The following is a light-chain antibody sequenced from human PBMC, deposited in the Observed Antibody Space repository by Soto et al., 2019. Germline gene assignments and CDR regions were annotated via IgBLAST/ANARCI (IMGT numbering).Light chain of an antibody. CDR3: QKYNSAPWT. CDR2: AAS. J-gene: IGKJ1*01. CDR1: QGISNY. Sequence: DIRMTQSPPSLSASVGDRVTITCRASQGISNYLAWYQLKPGKVPNLLIYAASTLQSGVPSRFSGSGSGTDFTLTISSLQPEDVATYYCQKYNSAPWTFGQGTKVVI. V-gene: IGKV1-27*01.